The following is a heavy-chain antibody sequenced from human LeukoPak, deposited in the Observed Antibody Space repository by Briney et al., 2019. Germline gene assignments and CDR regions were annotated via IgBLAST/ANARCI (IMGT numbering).Heavy chain of an antibody. CDR2: IKQDGSEK. J-gene: IGHJ3*02. CDR3: ARDYCSGGSCWGGAFDI. V-gene: IGHV3-7*01. CDR1: GFTFSSYW. Sequence: GRSLRLSCAASGFTFSSYWMSWVRQAPGKGLEWVANIKQDGSEKYYVDSVKGRFTISRDNAKNSLYLQMNSLRAEDTAVYYCARDYCSGGSCWGGAFDIWGQGTMVTVSS. D-gene: IGHD2-15*01.